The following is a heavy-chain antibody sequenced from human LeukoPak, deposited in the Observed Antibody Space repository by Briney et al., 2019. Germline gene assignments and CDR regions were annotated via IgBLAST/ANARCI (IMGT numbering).Heavy chain of an antibody. V-gene: IGHV4-59*12. D-gene: IGHD1-1*01. Sequence: SETLSLTCTVSGGSISTYYWSWIRQPPGKGLEWIGYIHYSGSTNYNPSLKSRVTMSVDTSKNQFSLKLTFVTDADTAVYYCARGGQIVATTGFNWIDPWGLGTLVTVSS. CDR1: GGSISTYY. CDR2: IHYSGST. J-gene: IGHJ5*02. CDR3: ARGGQIVATTGFNWIDP.